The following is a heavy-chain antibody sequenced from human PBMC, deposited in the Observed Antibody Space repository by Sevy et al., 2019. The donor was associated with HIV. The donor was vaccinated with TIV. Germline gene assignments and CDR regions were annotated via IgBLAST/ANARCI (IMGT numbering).Heavy chain of an antibody. D-gene: IGHD2-15*01. V-gene: IGHV4-34*01. Sequence: QSQTLSLTCAVYGGSFSGYYWSWIRQPPGKGLEWIGEINHSGSTNYNPSLKSRVTISVDTSKNQFSPKLSSVTAADTAVYYCARLGGYYYYYYMDVWGKGTTVTVSS. CDR2: INHSGST. CDR3: ARLGGYYYYYYMDV. J-gene: IGHJ6*03. CDR1: GGSFSGYY.